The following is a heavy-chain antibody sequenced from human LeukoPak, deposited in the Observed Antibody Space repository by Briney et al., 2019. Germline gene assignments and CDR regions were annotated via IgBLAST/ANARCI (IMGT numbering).Heavy chain of an antibody. D-gene: IGHD3-16*01. CDR3: TRVLGD. Sequence: PGGSLRLSCAASGFTFSNYWMHWVRQAAGKGLGWVSRINSEGSSTIYADSVRGRFTISRDNAKNTLYLQMNSLRAEDTAVYYCTRVLGDWGQGTLVTVSS. CDR1: GFTFSNYW. CDR2: INSEGSST. J-gene: IGHJ4*02. V-gene: IGHV3-74*01.